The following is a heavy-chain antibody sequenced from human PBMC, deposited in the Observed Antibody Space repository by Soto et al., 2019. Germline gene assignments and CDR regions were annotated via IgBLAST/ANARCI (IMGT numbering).Heavy chain of an antibody. CDR1: GGSISSGGYY. CDR2: IYYSGST. J-gene: IGHJ1*01. D-gene: IGHD3-22*01. Sequence: QVQLQESGPGLVKPSQTLSVTCTVSGGSISSGGYYWSWIRQHPGKGLEWIGYIYYSGSTYYNPSLKSRVTISVDTSKNQFSLKLSSVTAADTAVYFCAIDDSSGSRGIHPWGQGTLVTVSS. CDR3: AIDDSSGSRGIHP. V-gene: IGHV4-31*03.